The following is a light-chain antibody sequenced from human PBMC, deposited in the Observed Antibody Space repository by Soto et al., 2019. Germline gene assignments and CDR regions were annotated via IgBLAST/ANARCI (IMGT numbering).Light chain of an antibody. V-gene: IGKV1-27*01. CDR1: LGIGNY. Sequence: QFTQFPSSLSASVGESVTITCRASLGIGNYLAWYQQKQGKVPKLLIHDASTLQSGVPSRFSGSGYGTDFNLTISSLQTEDVATYYCQKYNNAPHTFGQGTKVDIK. CDR3: QKYNNAPHT. CDR2: DAS. J-gene: IGKJ1*01.